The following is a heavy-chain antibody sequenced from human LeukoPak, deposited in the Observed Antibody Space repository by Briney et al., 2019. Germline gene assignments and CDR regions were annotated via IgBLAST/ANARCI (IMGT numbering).Heavy chain of an antibody. V-gene: IGHV4-38-2*02. J-gene: IGHJ4*02. Sequence: SETLSLTCTVSGYSIRDGYYWGWIRQPPGKGLEWIGSVHHRGSTYYNPSLKSRVSTSVDTSKNQIFLKLSSVTAADTAVYYCTRDGYLIAGSRFDDWGQGTLVTVTS. CDR1: GYSIRDGYY. CDR2: VHHRGST. CDR3: TRDGYLIAGSRFDD. D-gene: IGHD6-13*01.